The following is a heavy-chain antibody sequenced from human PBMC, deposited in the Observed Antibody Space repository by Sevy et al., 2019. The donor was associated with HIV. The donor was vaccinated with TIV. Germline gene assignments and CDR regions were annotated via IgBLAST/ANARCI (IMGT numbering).Heavy chain of an antibody. D-gene: IGHD6-19*01. Sequence: GGSLRLSCAISGFTVNDKYIIWVRQAPGNGLEWVSVIFSSGSTYYADSAKGRFTISRDNSKNTVYLQMNSLRAEDTAVYYCVSLFLSYRSGWSYFDYWGQGTLVTVSS. CDR2: IFSSGST. V-gene: IGHV3-66*02. CDR1: GFTVNDKY. J-gene: IGHJ4*02. CDR3: VSLFLSYRSGWSYFDY.